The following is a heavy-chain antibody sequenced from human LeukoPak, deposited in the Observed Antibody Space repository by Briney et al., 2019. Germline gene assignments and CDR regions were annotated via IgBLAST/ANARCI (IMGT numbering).Heavy chain of an antibody. CDR2: ISYDGSNK. V-gene: IGHV3-30*18. J-gene: IGHJ4*02. Sequence: PGGSLRLSCAASGFTFSSYGMHWVRQAPGKGLEWVAVISYDGSNKYYADSVKGRFTISRDNSKNTLYLQMNSLRAEDTAVYYCAKVFYSSSLFDYWGQGTLVTVSS. CDR3: AKVFYSSSLFDY. CDR1: GFTFSSYG. D-gene: IGHD6-13*01.